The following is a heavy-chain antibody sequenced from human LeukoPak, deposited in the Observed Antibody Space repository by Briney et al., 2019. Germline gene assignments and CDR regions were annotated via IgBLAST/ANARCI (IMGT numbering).Heavy chain of an antibody. CDR2: IDSSSRYI. J-gene: IGHJ4*02. CDR3: ARVVAAAGTCDY. V-gene: IGHV3-21*01. D-gene: IGHD6-13*01. CDR1: GFTFSSYN. Sequence: GGSLRLSCAASGFTFSSYNMDWVRQAPGKGLEWVSFIDSSSRYIYQADSVKGRFTISRDNAENSLYLQMNSLRAEDTAVYYCARVVAAAGTCDYWGQGTLVTVSS.